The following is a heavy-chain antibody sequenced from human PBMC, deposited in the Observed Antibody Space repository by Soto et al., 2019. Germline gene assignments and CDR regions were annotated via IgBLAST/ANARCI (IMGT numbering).Heavy chain of an antibody. D-gene: IGHD3-10*01. CDR2: ISRSSTGI. J-gene: IGHJ6*02. CDR1: GFTFSLYS. V-gene: IGHV3-48*02. CDR3: ARAVTWGLDV. Sequence: EVQLVESGGGLVQPGGSLRLSCAASGFTFSLYSMSWVRQAPWKGLEWVSYISRSSTGIHYADSVKGRFTISRDDATNSMHLQMNSLRDWDTAVYYCARAVTWGLDVWGQGTTVRISS.